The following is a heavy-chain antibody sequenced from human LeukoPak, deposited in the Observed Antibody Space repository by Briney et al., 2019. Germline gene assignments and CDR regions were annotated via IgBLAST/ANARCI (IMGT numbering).Heavy chain of an antibody. CDR2: MWYDGSNK. V-gene: IGHV3-33*01. D-gene: IGHD2-2*01. CDR1: GFTFSSYG. Sequence: GGSLRLSCAASGFTFSSYGMHWVRQAPGKGLEWVAVMWYDGSNKYYADSVKGRFTISRDNSKNTLYLQMNSLRAEDTAVYYCARDPLRYCSSTSCYEPDYWGQGTLVTVSS. J-gene: IGHJ4*02. CDR3: ARDPLRYCSSTSCYEPDY.